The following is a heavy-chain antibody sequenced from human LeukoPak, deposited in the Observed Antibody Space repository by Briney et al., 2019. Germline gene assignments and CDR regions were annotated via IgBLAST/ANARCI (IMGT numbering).Heavy chain of an antibody. CDR1: GFTFTAYG. J-gene: IGHJ3*02. CDR2: IKYDGREI. V-gene: IGHV3-7*01. D-gene: IGHD4-11*01. CDR3: ARDPYKNKDYTNYGAFDI. Sequence: GGSLRLSCAASGFTFTAYGMQWVRQAPGKGLEWVASIKYDGREIQYVDSVKGRFTISRDNAKRSLYLEMASLRVEDTAVFYCARDPYKNKDYTNYGAFDIWGQGTMTVSS.